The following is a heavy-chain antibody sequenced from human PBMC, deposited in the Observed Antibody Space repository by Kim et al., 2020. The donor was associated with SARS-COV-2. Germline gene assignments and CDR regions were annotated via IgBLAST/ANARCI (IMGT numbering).Heavy chain of an antibody. CDR3: ARSLKYYYDSSGYYFHWAPDRTYSYGMDV. J-gene: IGHJ6*02. V-gene: IGHV1-3*01. D-gene: IGHD3-22*01. CDR1: GYTFTSYA. Sequence: ASVKVSCKASGYTFTSYAMHWVRQAPGQRLEWMGWINAGNGNTKYSQKFQGRVTITRDTSASTAYMELSSLRSEDTAVYYCARSLKYYYDSSGYYFHWAPDRTYSYGMDVWGQGTTVTVSS. CDR2: INAGNGNT.